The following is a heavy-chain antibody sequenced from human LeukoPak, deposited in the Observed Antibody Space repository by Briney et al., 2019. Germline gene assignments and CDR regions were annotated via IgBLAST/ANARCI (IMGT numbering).Heavy chain of an antibody. Sequence: PGGSLRLSCAASGFTFNNYAMNWVRQAPGKGLEWVAFMRFDGSQQHYADSVQGRFTISRDNSINTLYLQMNSLRPDDTSVHYCSKNREPSGDYAGAFDYWGQGTLVTVSS. CDR3: SKNREPSGDYAGAFDY. D-gene: IGHD4-17*01. CDR1: GFTFNNYA. V-gene: IGHV3-30*02. J-gene: IGHJ4*02. CDR2: MRFDGSQQ.